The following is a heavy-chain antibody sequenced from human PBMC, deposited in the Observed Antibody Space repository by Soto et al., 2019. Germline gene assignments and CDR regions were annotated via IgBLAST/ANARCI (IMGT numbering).Heavy chain of an antibody. CDR3: TSYISGSTRDY. CDR2: IRSKANSYAT. Sequence: EVQLVESGGGLVQPGGSLKLSCAASGFTFSGSAMHWVRQASGKGLEWVGRIRSKANSYATTYAASVKGRFTISRDDSKNTAYLQMNSLKTEDTAVYYCTSYISGSTRDYWGQGTLVTVSS. D-gene: IGHD6-19*01. V-gene: IGHV3-73*01. CDR1: GFTFSGSA. J-gene: IGHJ4*02.